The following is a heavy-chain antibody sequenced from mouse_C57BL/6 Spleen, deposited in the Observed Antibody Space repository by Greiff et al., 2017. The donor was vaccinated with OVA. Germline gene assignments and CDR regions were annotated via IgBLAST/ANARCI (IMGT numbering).Heavy chain of an antibody. V-gene: IGHV14-1*01. CDR2: IDPEDGDT. CDR1: GFNIKDYY. Sequence: VQLKESGAELVRPGASVKLSCTASGFNIKDYYMHWVKQRPEQGLEWIGRIDPEDGDTDYAPKFQGKATMTADTSSNTAYLQLSSLTSEDTAVYYCTIGGYYGYDDYAMDYWGQGTSVTVSS. CDR3: TIGGYYGYDDYAMDY. D-gene: IGHD2-2*01. J-gene: IGHJ4*01.